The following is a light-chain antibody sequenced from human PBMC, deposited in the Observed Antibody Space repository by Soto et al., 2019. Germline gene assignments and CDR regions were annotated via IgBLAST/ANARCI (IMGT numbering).Light chain of an antibody. CDR1: QSISSW. Sequence: DIHMTQSPSTLSASVGDRVTITCRASQSISSWLAWYQQKPGKAPKLLIYKAASLESGVPSRFSGSGSGTEFTLPISILQPDDFATYYCQQYNSYPFTFGPGTKVDI. CDR3: QQYNSYPFT. J-gene: IGKJ3*01. CDR2: KAA. V-gene: IGKV1-5*03.